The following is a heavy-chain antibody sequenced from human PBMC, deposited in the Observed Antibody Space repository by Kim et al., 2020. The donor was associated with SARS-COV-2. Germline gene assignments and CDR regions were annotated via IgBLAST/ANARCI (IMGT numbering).Heavy chain of an antibody. V-gene: IGHV4-34*01. CDR1: GDPVNGYY. D-gene: IGHD3-9*01. CDR3: ARGRYFDWLFNQSPPYFD. J-gene: IGHJ4*01. CDR2: INYDRST. Sequence: SETLSLTCAVYGDPVNGYYWSWIRQHPGKGLEWIGEINYDRSTNYKPSLKSRVTMSLDSSKSQFSLRLTSLTAADTAVYYCARGRYFDWLFNQSPPYFD.